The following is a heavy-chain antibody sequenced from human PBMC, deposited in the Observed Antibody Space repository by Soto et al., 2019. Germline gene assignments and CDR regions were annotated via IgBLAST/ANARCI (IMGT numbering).Heavy chain of an antibody. Sequence: QVQLQQWGAGPLKPSETLCLTCAVCGGSIGSYFNNYYWSWIRQTPGKGLEWIGEINYGGTTNYNPSLKTRISISIDTSKNQSSLKVKSVTAADTATYYCARGPPRSVLLTSLVTAYWFDPWGQGTLVSVSS. CDR1: GGSIGSYFNNYY. CDR2: INYGGTT. V-gene: IGHV4-34*01. CDR3: ARGPPRSVLLTSLVTAYWFDP. J-gene: IGHJ5*02. D-gene: IGHD2-15*01.